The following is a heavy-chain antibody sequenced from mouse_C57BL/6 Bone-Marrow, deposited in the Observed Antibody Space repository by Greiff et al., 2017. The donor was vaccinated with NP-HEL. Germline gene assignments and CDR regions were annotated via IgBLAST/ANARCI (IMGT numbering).Heavy chain of an antibody. CDR2: IYPRSGNT. CDR3: ARSRDYYGSSYWYFDV. D-gene: IGHD1-1*01. J-gene: IGHJ1*03. Sequence: VKLMESGAELARPGASVKLSCKASGYTFTSYGISWVKQRPGQGLEWIGEIYPRSGNTYYNEKFKGKATLTADKSSSTAYMELRSLTSEDSAVYFCARSRDYYGSSYWYFDVWGTGTTVTVSS. V-gene: IGHV1-81*01. CDR1: GYTFTSYG.